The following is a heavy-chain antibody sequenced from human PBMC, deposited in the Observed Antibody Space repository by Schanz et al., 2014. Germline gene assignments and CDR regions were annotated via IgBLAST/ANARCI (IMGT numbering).Heavy chain of an antibody. D-gene: IGHD2-8*02. J-gene: IGHJ4*02. Sequence: EVQLAESGGGLVQPGGSLRLSCAASGFNFSDYAMCWVRQAPGKGLEWVSLISDSGDTAYYADSVKGRFTISRDNFKGALYLQMSSLRAEDTAVYYCAKSLESCPGGRCSRGYFDYWGQGTLVTVSS. CDR1: GFNFSDYA. CDR2: ISDSGDTA. V-gene: IGHV3-23*04. CDR3: AKSLESCPGGRCSRGYFDY.